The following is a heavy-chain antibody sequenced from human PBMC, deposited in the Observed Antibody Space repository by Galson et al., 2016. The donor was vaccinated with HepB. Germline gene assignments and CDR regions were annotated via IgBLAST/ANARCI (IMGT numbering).Heavy chain of an antibody. CDR1: GGPISGSPYY. J-gene: IGHJ4*02. V-gene: IGHV4-39*07. CDR3: ATDPHF. CDR2: IYYSGST. Sequence: SETLSLTCTVSGGPISGSPYYWGWIRQPPGKGLEWIGSIYYSGSTYYNPSPKSRVTISLDMSKNQFSLNPNSVTAADTAMYYCATDPHFWGQGTLVTVSS.